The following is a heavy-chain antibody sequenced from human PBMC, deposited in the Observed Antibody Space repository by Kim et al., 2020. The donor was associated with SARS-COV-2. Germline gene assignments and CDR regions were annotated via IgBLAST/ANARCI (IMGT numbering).Heavy chain of an antibody. CDR1: GDSVSTDSAA. V-gene: IGHV6-1*01. CDR2: TYYGSKWYT. Sequence: SQTLSLTCDISGDSVSTDSAAWNWFRQSPSRGLEWLGRTYYGSKWYTDYTGSLKGRLTINADTTKNQFSLHLTSVNSEDTAVYYCVRLKSSGSPYYYYYGMDVWGKGTAVPVSS. D-gene: IGHD3-22*01. CDR3: VRLKSSGSPYYYYYGMDV. J-gene: IGHJ6*04.